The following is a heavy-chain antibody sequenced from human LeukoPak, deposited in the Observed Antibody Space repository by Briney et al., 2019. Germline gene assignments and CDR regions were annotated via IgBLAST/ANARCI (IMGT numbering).Heavy chain of an antibody. D-gene: IGHD3-10*01. CDR2: IYPGDSDT. CDR3: AMNFASGSYGPFDY. J-gene: IGHJ4*02. Sequence: GESLQISCQGSGYSFTNYWIGWVRQMPGKGLGWMGIIYPGDSDTRYSPSFQGQVTISADKSITTAYLQWSSLKASDTAMYYCAMNFASGSYGPFDYWGQGTLVTVPS. CDR1: GYSFTNYW. V-gene: IGHV5-51*01.